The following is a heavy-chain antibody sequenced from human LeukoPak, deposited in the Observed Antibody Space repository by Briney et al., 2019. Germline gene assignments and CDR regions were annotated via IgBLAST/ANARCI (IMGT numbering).Heavy chain of an antibody. CDR3: ARELGGPLDY. D-gene: IGHD4-23*01. V-gene: IGHV4-31*03. Sequence: SETLSLTCTVSGGSISSGGYYWSWIRQHPGKGLEWIGYINYSGSTYYNPSLKSRVTISVDTSKNQFSLKLSSVTAADTAVYYCARELGGPLDYWGQGTLVTVSS. CDR1: GGSISSGGYY. J-gene: IGHJ4*02. CDR2: INYSGST.